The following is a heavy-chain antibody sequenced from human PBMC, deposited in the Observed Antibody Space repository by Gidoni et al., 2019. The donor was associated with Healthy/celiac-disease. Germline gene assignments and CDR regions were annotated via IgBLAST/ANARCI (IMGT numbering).Heavy chain of an antibody. CDR3: ARDHLSYDYGDYGYYYGMDV. CDR2: SEYDGSNK. V-gene: IGHV3-30-3*01. D-gene: IGHD4-17*01. Sequence: QVQLVESGGGVVQPGRSLRLSCAASGFTFSSFAMPWVRQAPGKGLEWVSVSEYDGSNKYYADSVKGRFTISRDNSKNTLYMQMNSLRAEDTAVYYCARDHLSYDYGDYGYYYGMDVWGQGTTVTVSS. CDR1: GFTFSSFA. J-gene: IGHJ6*02.